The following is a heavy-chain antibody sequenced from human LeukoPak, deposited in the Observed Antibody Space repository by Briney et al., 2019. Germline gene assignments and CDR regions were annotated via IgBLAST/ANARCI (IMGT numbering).Heavy chain of an antibody. Sequence: PGGSLRLSCAASGFTVSNTYMSWVRQAPGKGLEWVSVIYSAGGTFYSDSVKGRLTISRDYSKNTLYLQMNSLRADDTAMYYCARDSNGPAFWGQGTLVTVSS. CDR2: IYSAGGT. V-gene: IGHV3-53*01. D-gene: IGHD6-19*01. J-gene: IGHJ4*02. CDR3: ARDSNGPAF. CDR1: GFTVSNTY.